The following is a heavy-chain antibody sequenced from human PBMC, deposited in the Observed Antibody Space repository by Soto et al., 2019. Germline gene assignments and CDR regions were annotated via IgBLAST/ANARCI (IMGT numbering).Heavy chain of an antibody. Sequence: GGSLRLSCAASGFTFSSYNMNWVRQAPGKGLEWVSSISSSSSYIYYADSGKGRFTISRGNDKNSLYLQMNSLRAEDTAVYYCAGTRRDGYNNYYYYYGMDVWAKGPRSPSP. V-gene: IGHV3-21*01. CDR3: AGTRRDGYNNYYYYYGMDV. J-gene: IGHJ6*02. CDR1: GFTFSSYN. CDR2: ISSSSSYI. D-gene: IGHD5-12*01.